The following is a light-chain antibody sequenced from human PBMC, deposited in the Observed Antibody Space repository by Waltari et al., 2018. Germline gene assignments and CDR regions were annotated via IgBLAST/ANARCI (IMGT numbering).Light chain of an antibody. V-gene: IGLV2-14*03. J-gene: IGLJ3*02. CDR2: DVS. CDR1: SSDVGAYTS. Sequence: QSALPQPASVSGSPGQSITISCTGSSSDVGAYTSVTWYQQHPGKAPRLIIFDVSNRPSGVSNRFSGSKSGNTASLTISGLQAEDEADYYCASYVSSSTLELFGGGTSLTVL. CDR3: ASYVSSSTLEL.